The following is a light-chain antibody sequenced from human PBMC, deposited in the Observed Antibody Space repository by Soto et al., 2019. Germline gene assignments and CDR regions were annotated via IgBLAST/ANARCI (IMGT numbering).Light chain of an antibody. J-gene: IGKJ5*01. CDR1: QSVLSSSNNKNY. CDR2: WAS. Sequence: DIVMTQSPDSLAVSLGERATINCKSSQSVLSSSNNKNYLAWFQQRPGQPPKALIYWASTRESGVSDRVSGGGSGTDFTLTISSLQAEDVAVDYWQQYYSTLSTFGQGTRLEIK. V-gene: IGKV4-1*01. CDR3: QQYYSTLST.